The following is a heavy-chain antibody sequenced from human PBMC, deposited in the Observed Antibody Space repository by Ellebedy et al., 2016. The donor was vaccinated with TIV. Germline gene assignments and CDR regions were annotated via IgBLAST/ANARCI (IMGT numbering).Heavy chain of an antibody. CDR2: INPSGGST. J-gene: IGHJ3*02. V-gene: IGHV1-46*01. CDR1: GYTFTSYY. CDR3: ARGGTTGDDAFDI. D-gene: IGHD7-27*01. Sequence: ASVKVSXXASGYTFTSYYMHWVRQAPGQGLEWMGIINPSGGSTSYAQKFQGRVTMTRDTSTSTVYMELSRLRSDDTAVYYCARGGTTGDDAFDIWGQGTMVTVSS.